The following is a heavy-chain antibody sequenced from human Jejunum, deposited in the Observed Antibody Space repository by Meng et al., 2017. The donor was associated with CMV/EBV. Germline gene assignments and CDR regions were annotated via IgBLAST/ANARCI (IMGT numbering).Heavy chain of an antibody. CDR1: RYA. Sequence: RYAIGWVRKAPERGLEWMGKSIPMFGTPNYAQKFQGRVTITTEESTSTAYMEVRSLRYEDTAVYYCAKDVTGSGRPQYYYGLDVWGQGTTVTVSS. CDR2: SIPMFGTP. J-gene: IGHJ6*02. CDR3: AKDVTGSGRPQYYYGLDV. V-gene: IGHV1-69*05. D-gene: IGHD6-19*01.